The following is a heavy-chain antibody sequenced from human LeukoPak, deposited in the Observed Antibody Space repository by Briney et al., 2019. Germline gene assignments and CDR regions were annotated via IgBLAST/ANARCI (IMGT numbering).Heavy chain of an antibody. Sequence: ASVKVSCKASGYTFTSYYMHWVRQAPGQGLEWMGWISAYNGNTNYAQKLQGRVTMTTDTSTSTAYMELRSLRSDDTAVYHCARDKAGWWSPRAFDYWGQGTLVTVSS. CDR1: GYTFTSYY. J-gene: IGHJ4*02. CDR3: ARDKAGWWSPRAFDY. CDR2: ISAYNGNT. V-gene: IGHV1-18*04. D-gene: IGHD2-15*01.